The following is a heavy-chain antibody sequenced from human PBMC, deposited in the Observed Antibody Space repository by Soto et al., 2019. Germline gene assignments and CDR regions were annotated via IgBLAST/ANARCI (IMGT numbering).Heavy chain of an antibody. J-gene: IGHJ4*02. CDR3: VKEQGFRAFDY. CDR2: ISGNGGNT. Sequence: GGSLRLSCAASGFTFNNYAMSWVSQAPGKGLEWVSSISGNGGNTYYADPVKGRFTVSRDNSWNTLYLQTNSLRAEDTAVYYCVKEQGFRAFDYWGQGILVTVSS. D-gene: IGHD2-21*01. V-gene: IGHV3-23*01. CDR1: GFTFNNYA.